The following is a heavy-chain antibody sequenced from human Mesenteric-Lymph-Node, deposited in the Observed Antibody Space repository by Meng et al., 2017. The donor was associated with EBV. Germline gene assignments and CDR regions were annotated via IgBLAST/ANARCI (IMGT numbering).Heavy chain of an antibody. V-gene: IGHV1-18*01. D-gene: IGHD3-16*01. CDR1: GYTFTNYG. CDR3: ARDLGMITFGGASDY. J-gene: IGHJ4*02. CDR2: ISAYNGNT. Sequence: QGPLVQSGAEVKKPGASVKVSCKASGYTFTNYGIIWVRQAPGQGLEWMGWISAYNGNTNYAQKLQGRVTMTTDTSRSTAYMELRSLRSDDTALYYCARDLGMITFGGASDYWGQGTLVTVSS.